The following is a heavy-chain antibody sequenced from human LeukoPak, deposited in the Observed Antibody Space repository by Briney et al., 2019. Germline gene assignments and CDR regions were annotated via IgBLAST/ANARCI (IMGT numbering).Heavy chain of an antibody. Sequence: TGGSLRLSCAASGFTFSSYSMNWVRQAPGKGLEWVSSISSSSSYIYYADSVKGRFTISRDNAKNSQYLQMNSLRAEDTAVYYCARDGRYCSSTSCYVSNYYYYYGMDVWGQGTTVTVSS. D-gene: IGHD2-2*01. CDR2: ISSSSSYI. CDR3: ARDGRYCSSTSCYVSNYYYYYGMDV. V-gene: IGHV3-21*01. J-gene: IGHJ6*02. CDR1: GFTFSSYS.